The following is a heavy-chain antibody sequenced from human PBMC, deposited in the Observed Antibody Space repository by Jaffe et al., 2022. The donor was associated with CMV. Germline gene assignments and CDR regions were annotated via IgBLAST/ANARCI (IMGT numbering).Heavy chain of an antibody. D-gene: IGHD6-13*01. CDR2: ISWNSGSI. V-gene: IGHV3-9*01. CDR1: GFTFDDYA. CDR3: AKDLAAAPEAVGDY. Sequence: EVQLVESGGGLVQPGRSLRLSCAASGFTFDDYAMHWVRQAPGKGLEWVSGISWNSGSIGYADSVKGRFTISRDNAKNSLYLQMNSLRAEDTALYYCAKDLAAAPEAVGDYWGQGTLVTVSS. J-gene: IGHJ4*02.